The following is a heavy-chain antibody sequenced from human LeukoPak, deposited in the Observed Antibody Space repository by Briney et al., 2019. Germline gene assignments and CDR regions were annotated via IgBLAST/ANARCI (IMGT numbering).Heavy chain of an antibody. V-gene: IGHV4-39*07. CDR2: IYYSGST. CDR3: ARAVHDYGDYPLLWFDY. Sequence: SETLSLTCTVSGGSISSSSYYWGWIRQPPGKGLEWIGSIYYSGSTYYNPSLKSRVTISVDTSKNQFSLKLSSVTAADTAVYYCARAVHDYGDYPLLWFDYWGQGTLVTVSS. J-gene: IGHJ4*02. CDR1: GGSISSSSYY. D-gene: IGHD4-17*01.